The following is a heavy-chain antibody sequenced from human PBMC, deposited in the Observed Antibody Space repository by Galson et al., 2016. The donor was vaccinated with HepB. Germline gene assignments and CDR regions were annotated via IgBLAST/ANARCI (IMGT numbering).Heavy chain of an antibody. D-gene: IGHD1-26*01. Sequence: SLRLSCAASGFTFNNYGMTWVRQAPGQGLEVVSSISRSGDSTDYADSVKGRFTISRDNSKNTLSLQMNSLRAEDTAVYYCVQGSTAPAVWGKGTTGTVPS. V-gene: IGHV3-23*01. CDR1: GFTFNNYG. J-gene: IGHJ6*04. CDR2: ISRSGDST. CDR3: VQGSTAPAV.